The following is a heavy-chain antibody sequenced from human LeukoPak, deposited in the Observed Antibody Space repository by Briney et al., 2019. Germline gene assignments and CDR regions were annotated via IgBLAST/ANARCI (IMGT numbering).Heavy chain of an antibody. D-gene: IGHD3-22*01. CDR2: IYYSGST. V-gene: IGHV4-30-4*08. J-gene: IGHJ4*02. Sequence: SETLSLTCTVSGGSISSGDYYWSWLRQPPGMGLEWLGYIYYSGSTYYNPSLKSRVTISVDTSKNQFSLKLSSVTAADTAVYYCARGDHSSGPPRMDYWGQGTLVTVSS. CDR1: GGSISSGDYY. CDR3: ARGDHSSGPPRMDY.